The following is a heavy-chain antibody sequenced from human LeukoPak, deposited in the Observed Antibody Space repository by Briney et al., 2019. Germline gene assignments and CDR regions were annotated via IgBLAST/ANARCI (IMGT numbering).Heavy chain of an antibody. Sequence: SETLSLTCTVSGDSISSSIYYWDWIRQPPGKGLEWIGSIHYSGSTYDNPSLKSRVTISVDTSENQFSLKLNSVTAADTAVYFCARRAGYDSSGYYYSWGQGTLVTVSS. CDR2: IHYSGST. CDR3: ARRAGYDSSGYYYS. D-gene: IGHD3-22*01. V-gene: IGHV4-39*01. CDR1: GDSISSSIYY. J-gene: IGHJ4*02.